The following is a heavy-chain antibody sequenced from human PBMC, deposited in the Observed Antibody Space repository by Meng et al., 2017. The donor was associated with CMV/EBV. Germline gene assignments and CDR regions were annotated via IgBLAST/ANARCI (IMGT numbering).Heavy chain of an antibody. Sequence: YGGSFSGYYWSWIHQPPGKGLEWIGEINHSGSTNYNPSLKSRVTISVDTSKNQFSLKLSSVTAADTAVYYCARGRPPGYSYGGYFDYWGQGTLVTVSS. CDR1: GGSFSGYY. J-gene: IGHJ4*02. CDR2: INHSGST. D-gene: IGHD5-18*01. CDR3: ARGRPPGYSYGGYFDY. V-gene: IGHV4-34*01.